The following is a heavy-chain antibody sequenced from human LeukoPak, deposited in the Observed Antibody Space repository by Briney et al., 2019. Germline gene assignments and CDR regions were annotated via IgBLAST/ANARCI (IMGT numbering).Heavy chain of an antibody. CDR2: IYYSGST. Sequence: TSETLSLTCTVSGGSISSYYWGWIRQPPGKGLEWIGSIYYSGSTYYNPSLKSRVTISVDTSKNQFSLKLSSVTAADTAVYYCARLYYYGSGSYRGFDPWGQGTLVTVSS. CDR3: ARLYYYGSGSYRGFDP. J-gene: IGHJ5*02. D-gene: IGHD3-10*01. V-gene: IGHV4-39*01. CDR1: GGSISSYY.